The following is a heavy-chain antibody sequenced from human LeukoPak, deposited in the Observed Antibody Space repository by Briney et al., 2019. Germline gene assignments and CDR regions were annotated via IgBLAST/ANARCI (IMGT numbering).Heavy chain of an antibody. CDR3: ARDWYGGNPFDY. V-gene: IGHV4-59*01. J-gene: IGHJ4*02. CDR1: GGSISSYY. D-gene: IGHD4/OR15-4a*01. Sequence: PSETLSLTCTVSGGSISSYYWSWIRQAPGKGLEWIGYIYYTGNTNYNPSLKSRVTISVDTSKNQFSLRLSSVTAADTAVYYCARDWYGGNPFDYWGQGILVTVSS. CDR2: IYYTGNT.